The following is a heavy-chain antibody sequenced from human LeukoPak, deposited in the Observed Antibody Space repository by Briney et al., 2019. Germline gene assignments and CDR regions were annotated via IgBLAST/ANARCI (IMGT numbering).Heavy chain of an antibody. Sequence: SETLSLTCTVSGGSISSSGYYWGWIRQPPGKGLEWIASIYYSGSTYYNPSLKSRVTISVDTSKNQLSLKLSSLTAADTAVYYCAREEWLRFNYFDYWGQGTLVTVSS. CDR3: AREEWLRFNYFDY. J-gene: IGHJ4*02. CDR1: GGSISSSGYY. CDR2: IYYSGST. V-gene: IGHV4-39*02. D-gene: IGHD5-12*01.